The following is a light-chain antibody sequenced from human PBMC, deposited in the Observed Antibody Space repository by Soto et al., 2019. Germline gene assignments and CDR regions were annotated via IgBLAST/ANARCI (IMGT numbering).Light chain of an antibody. CDR1: SSDVGGYNY. J-gene: IGLJ1*01. Sequence: QSVLTQPASVSGSPGQSITISCTGSSSDVGGYNYVSWYQQHPGKAPKLMIYDVSNRPSGVSNRFSGSKSGNTASLTISGLQAEDEAVFYCSSYTSRSTFFFGSGTKVTVL. CDR3: SSYTSRSTFF. CDR2: DVS. V-gene: IGLV2-14*01.